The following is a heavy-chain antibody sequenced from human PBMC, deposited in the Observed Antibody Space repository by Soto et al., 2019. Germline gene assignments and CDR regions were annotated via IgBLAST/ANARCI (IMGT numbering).Heavy chain of an antibody. V-gene: IGHV3-74*03. J-gene: IGHJ4*02. CDR2: IDPDGGSA. Sequence: GGSLRLSCAASGFSFSTNWMHWVRQVPGKGLLWVSRIDPDGGSAKYGESVAGRFTISRDNAKKTLYLQMNSLRVEDTAIYYCVKIVGHSDPDDYWGQGTLVTVSS. D-gene: IGHD1-26*01. CDR3: VKIVGHSDPDDY. CDR1: GFSFSTNW.